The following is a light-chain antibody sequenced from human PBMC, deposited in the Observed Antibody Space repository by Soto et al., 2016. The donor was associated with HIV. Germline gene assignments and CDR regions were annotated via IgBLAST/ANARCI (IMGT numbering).Light chain of an antibody. CDR1: SLINYY. Sequence: SSELTQDPAVSVAWGQTVRITCQGDSLINYYASWYQQKPGQAPVLVIYGQNKRPSGIPDRFSGSSSGNTASLTITGAQAADDADYYCSSRDSSGNWVFGGGTRPVRP. CDR2: GQN. V-gene: IGLV3-19*01. CDR3: SSRDSSGNWV. J-gene: IGLJ3*02.